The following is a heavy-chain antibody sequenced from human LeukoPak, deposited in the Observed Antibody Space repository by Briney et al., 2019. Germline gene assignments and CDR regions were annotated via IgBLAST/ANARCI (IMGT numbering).Heavy chain of an antibody. D-gene: IGHD7-27*01. J-gene: IGHJ3*02. CDR3: ANWGSAFDI. Sequence: PGGSLRLSCAASVFTFSKYWMHWVRHAPRKGLVWVSRIYSDGSGTSYADSVKGRFTISRDNAKNTLFLQMNSLRAEDTAVYYCANWGSAFDIWGQGTMVIVSS. CDR1: VFTFSKYW. V-gene: IGHV3-74*01. CDR2: IYSDGSGT.